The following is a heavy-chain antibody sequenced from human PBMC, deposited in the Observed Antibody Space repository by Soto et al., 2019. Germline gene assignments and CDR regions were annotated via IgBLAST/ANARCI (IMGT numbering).Heavy chain of an antibody. CDR3: AREGRGYNF. CDR1: GGTFSSFG. V-gene: IGHV1-69*01. J-gene: IGHJ1*01. CDR2: IIPVFGRP. Sequence: QVQLVQSGAELKKPWSSVKVSCKASGGTFSSFGISWVRQAPGQGLEWMGGIIPVFGRPNYAQRFRGRLTITADESTNTSYMELIDLTSEDTAVYYCAREGRGYNFWGQGTQVTVSS. D-gene: IGHD5-12*01.